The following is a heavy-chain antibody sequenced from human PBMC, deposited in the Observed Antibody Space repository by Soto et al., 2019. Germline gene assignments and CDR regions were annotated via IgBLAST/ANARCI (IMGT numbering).Heavy chain of an antibody. CDR1: GFTFSSYG. J-gene: IGHJ4*02. CDR2: IWYDGSNK. V-gene: IGHV3-33*01. CDR3: ARDGRRAAAGTYPDY. Sequence: PGGALRLSCSASGFTFSSYGMHWVRQAPGKGLEWVAVIWYDGSNKYYADSVKGRFTISRDNSKNTLYLQMNSLRAEDTAVYYCARDGRRAAAGTYPDYWGQGTLVTVSS. D-gene: IGHD6-13*01.